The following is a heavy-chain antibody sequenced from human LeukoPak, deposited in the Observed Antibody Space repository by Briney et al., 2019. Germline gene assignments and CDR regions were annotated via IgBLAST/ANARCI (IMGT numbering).Heavy chain of an antibody. Sequence: GGSLRLSCAASGFTFSSYGIHWVRQAPGKGLGWVVVVWYDGTNKYYADSVKGRFTISRDNSKNTLYLQMNSLRAEDTAVYYCAKDRGSSWYPDFDYWGQGTLVTVSS. CDR3: AKDRGSSWYPDFDY. CDR2: VWYDGTNK. V-gene: IGHV3-33*06. J-gene: IGHJ4*02. D-gene: IGHD6-13*01. CDR1: GFTFSSYG.